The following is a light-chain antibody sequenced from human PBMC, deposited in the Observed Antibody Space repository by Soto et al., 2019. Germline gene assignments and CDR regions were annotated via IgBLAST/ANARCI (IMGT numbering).Light chain of an antibody. V-gene: IGLV1-40*01. Sequence: QSVLTQPPSVSGAPGQRVTISCTGNNSDIGAHYDVHWYQQLPGTAPKLLIYGNNNRPSGVPDRFSGSKSGTSASLAITGLQAEDEADYYCQSYDSSLSGWVFGGGTKLTVL. CDR2: GNN. J-gene: IGLJ3*02. CDR1: NSDIGAHYD. CDR3: QSYDSSLSGWV.